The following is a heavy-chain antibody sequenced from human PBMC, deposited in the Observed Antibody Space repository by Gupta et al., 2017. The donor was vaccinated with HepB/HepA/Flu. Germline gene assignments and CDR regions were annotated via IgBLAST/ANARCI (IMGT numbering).Heavy chain of an antibody. CDR1: GGTFSLYA. J-gene: IGHJ2*01. D-gene: IGHD6-19*01. CDR3: AREAETAWYFDL. V-gene: IGHV1-69*04. CDR2: IIPILGIA. Sequence: VQLEQPGVEVKKPGSPVKVSCKASGGTFSLYAISWVRQAPGQGREWMGRIIPILGIANYAQKFQDRVTITAENSTSKACMELSSLRCEDTAVYYCAREAETAWYFDLWGRGTLGTVSS.